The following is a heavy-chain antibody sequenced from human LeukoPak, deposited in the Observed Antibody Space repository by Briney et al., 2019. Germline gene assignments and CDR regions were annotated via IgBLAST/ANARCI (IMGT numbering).Heavy chain of an antibody. CDR3: ARSAMTMATSKYFQQ. CDR1: GFSFNNYG. J-gene: IGHJ1*01. V-gene: IGHV3-33*01. D-gene: IGHD4/OR15-4a*01. Sequence: PGRSLRLSCAASGFSFNNYGMHWVRQAPGKGLEWVAVIWNDGRTKEYGDSVKGRFTISRDHSKSTLDLQMNSLRAEDTAVYYCARSAMTMATSKYFQQWGQGTLVTVSS. CDR2: IWNDGRTK.